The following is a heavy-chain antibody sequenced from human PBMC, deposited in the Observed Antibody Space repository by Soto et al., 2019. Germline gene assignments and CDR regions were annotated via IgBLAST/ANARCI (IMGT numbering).Heavy chain of an antibody. CDR1: GYTFTSYG. Sequence: QVQLVQSGGEVKKPGASVKLSCTASGYTFTSYGISWVRQAPGQGLEWMGWISAYNGKTNYAQNVQGRVTMTTDTSTRPAYMDRRSLRSDDTAVYYCARGGDVNYYHGMDVWGQGTTVTVSS. V-gene: IGHV1-18*01. CDR3: ARGGDVNYYHGMDV. CDR2: ISAYNGKT. J-gene: IGHJ6*02. D-gene: IGHD5-12*01.